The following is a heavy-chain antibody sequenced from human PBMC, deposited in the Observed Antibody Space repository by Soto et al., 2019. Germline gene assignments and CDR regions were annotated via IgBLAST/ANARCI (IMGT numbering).Heavy chain of an antibody. Sequence: QVQLVQSGAEVKKPGSSVKVSCKASGGTFSSYAISWVRQAPGQGLEWMGGIIPIFGTANYAQKFQGRVTIPADESTRTAYVAVSSLRSEDTAVYYCASTLGGRLGGYFDYWGEGTLVRVSS. CDR3: ASTLGGRLGGYFDY. J-gene: IGHJ4*02. CDR2: IIPIFGTA. V-gene: IGHV1-69*01. CDR1: GGTFSSYA. D-gene: IGHD7-27*01.